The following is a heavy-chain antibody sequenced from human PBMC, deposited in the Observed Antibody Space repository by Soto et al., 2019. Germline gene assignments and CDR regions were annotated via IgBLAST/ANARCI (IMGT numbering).Heavy chain of an antibody. J-gene: IGHJ6*02. CDR1: GGSFSGYY. Sequence: PTETLSLTCAVYGGSFSGYYWSWIRQPPGKGLEWIGEINHSGSTNYNPSLKSRVTISVDTSKNQFSLKLSSVTAADTAVYYCAREPSESKTIFDADAGGGYYGMDVWGQGTTVTVFS. V-gene: IGHV4-34*01. CDR2: INHSGST. D-gene: IGHD3-3*01. CDR3: AREPSESKTIFDADAGGGYYGMDV.